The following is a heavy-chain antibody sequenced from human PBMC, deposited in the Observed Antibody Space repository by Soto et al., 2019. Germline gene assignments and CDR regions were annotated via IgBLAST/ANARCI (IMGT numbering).Heavy chain of an antibody. CDR1: GYNFTSYA. J-gene: IGHJ4*02. Sequence: ASVKVSCKASGYNFTSYAMHWVRQAPGQRLEWMGWINAGNGNTKYSQKFQGRVTITRDTSASTAYMELSSLRSEDTAVYYCARRWRGYIAVAGTANYYFDYWGQGTLVTVSS. D-gene: IGHD6-19*01. CDR3: ARRWRGYIAVAGTANYYFDY. V-gene: IGHV1-3*01. CDR2: INAGNGNT.